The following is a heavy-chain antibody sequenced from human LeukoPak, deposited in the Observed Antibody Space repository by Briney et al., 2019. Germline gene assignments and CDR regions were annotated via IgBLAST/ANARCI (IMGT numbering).Heavy chain of an antibody. Sequence: ASVKVSCNASGYTFTSYGISWMRQPPGQGLEWMGWFNPNSGGTNYAQKFQGRVTMTRDTSISTAYMELSRLRSDDTAVYYCARDLGSSSWNDAFDIWGQGTMVTVSS. CDR1: GYTFTSYG. CDR2: FNPNSGGT. D-gene: IGHD6-13*01. CDR3: ARDLGSSSWNDAFDI. V-gene: IGHV1-2*02. J-gene: IGHJ3*02.